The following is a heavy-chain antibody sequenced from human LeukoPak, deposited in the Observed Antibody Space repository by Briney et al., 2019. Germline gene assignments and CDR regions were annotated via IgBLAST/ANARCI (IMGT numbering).Heavy chain of an antibody. V-gene: IGHV3-21*01. Sequence: GGSLRLSCAASGFTFSSYSMNWVRQAPGKGLEWVSSISSSSSYIYYADSVKGRFTISRDNAKNSLYLQMNSLRAEDTVVYYCARDLTATVIADYWGQGTLVTVSS. CDR2: ISSSSSYI. CDR1: GFTFSSYS. CDR3: ARDLTATVIADY. J-gene: IGHJ4*02. D-gene: IGHD4-17*01.